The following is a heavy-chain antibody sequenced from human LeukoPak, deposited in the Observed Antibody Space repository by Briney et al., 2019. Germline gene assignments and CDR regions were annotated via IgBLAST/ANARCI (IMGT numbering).Heavy chain of an antibody. J-gene: IGHJ5*02. Sequence: PSQTLSLTCTVSGGSISSGTYYWTWIRQPAGKGLEWIGRVSSSGTTNYNPYNPSLKSRVTISVDTPKNQFSLKLSSVTAADTAVYYCARRLSYSSSSPDWFDPWGQGTLVTVSS. V-gene: IGHV4-61*02. CDR3: ARRLSYSSSSPDWFDP. CDR2: VSSSGTT. D-gene: IGHD6-6*01. CDR1: GGSISSGTYY.